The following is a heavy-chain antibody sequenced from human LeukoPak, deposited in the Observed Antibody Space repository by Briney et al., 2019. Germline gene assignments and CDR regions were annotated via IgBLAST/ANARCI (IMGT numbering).Heavy chain of an antibody. J-gene: IGHJ4*02. D-gene: IGHD3-22*01. CDR2: INPNSGGT. V-gene: IGHV1-2*02. CDR1: GYTFTGYY. CDR3: AREERGYYDSSGYFDY. Sequence: ASVKVSCKASGYTFTGYYIHWVRQAPGQGLEWMGWINPNSGGTNYAQKFQGRVTMTRDTSISTAYMELSRLRSDDTAVYYCAREERGYYDSSGYFDYWGQGTLVTVSS.